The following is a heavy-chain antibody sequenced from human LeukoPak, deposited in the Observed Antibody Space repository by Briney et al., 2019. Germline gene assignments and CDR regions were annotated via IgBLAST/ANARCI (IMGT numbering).Heavy chain of an antibody. CDR2: IYYSGST. J-gene: IGHJ4*02. CDR1: GGSISSSSYY. V-gene: IGHV4-39*01. D-gene: IGHD3-3*01. Sequence: SQTVSLTCTVSGGSISSSSYYWGWIRQPPGKGLEWIGSIYYSGSTYYNPSLKSRVTISVDTSKNQFSLKLSSVTAADTAVYYCARGYTYYDFWSGYKCQYYFDYWGQGTLVTVSS. CDR3: ARGYTYYDFWSGYKCQYYFDY.